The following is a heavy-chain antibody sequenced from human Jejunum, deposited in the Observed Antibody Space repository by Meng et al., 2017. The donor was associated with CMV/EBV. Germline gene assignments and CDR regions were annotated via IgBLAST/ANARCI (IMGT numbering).Heavy chain of an antibody. V-gene: IGHV3-7*01. CDR3: GGPPLSG. CDR2: INQDGSSK. CDR1: GFIFGTYW. D-gene: IGHD3-10*01. Sequence: SCAASGFIFGTYWMSWARQPPGRGLEWVANINQDGSSKAYVASVKGRFAISRDNANNLLHLQMNNLRAEDTAVYYCGGPPLSGGGQGTLVTVSS. J-gene: IGHJ4*02.